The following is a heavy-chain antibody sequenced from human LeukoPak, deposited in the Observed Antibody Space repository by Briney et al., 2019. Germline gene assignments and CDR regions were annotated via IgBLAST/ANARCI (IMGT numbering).Heavy chain of an antibody. CDR1: GFTVSSNY. CDR2: IYSGGST. V-gene: IGHV3-53*04. J-gene: IGHJ5*02. CDR3: ARVDYYYDSSGYYYEWFDP. Sequence: PGGSLRLSCAASGFTVSSNYVSWVRQAPGKGLEWVSVIYSGGSTYYADSVKGRFTISRHNSKNTLYLQMNSLRAEDTAVYYCARVDYYYDSSGYYYEWFDPWGQGTLVTVSS. D-gene: IGHD3-22*01.